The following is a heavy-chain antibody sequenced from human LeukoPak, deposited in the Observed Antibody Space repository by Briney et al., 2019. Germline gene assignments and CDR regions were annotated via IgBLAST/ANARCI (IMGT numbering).Heavy chain of an antibody. CDR1: GFSFSTYG. D-gene: IGHD1-26*01. CDR2: IWYDGSDK. Sequence: GGSLRLSCAASGFSFSTYGMHWVRQAPGKGLEWVAVIWYDGSDKDYADSVEGRFTISRDNSKNTVFLQINSLKAEDTAVYYCAKRSTQYSGSYFDAFDAWGQGTMAIVSS. J-gene: IGHJ3*01. CDR3: AKRSTQYSGSYFDAFDA. V-gene: IGHV3-33*06.